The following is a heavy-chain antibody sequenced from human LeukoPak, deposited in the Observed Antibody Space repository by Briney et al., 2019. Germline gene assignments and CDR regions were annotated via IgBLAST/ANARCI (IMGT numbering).Heavy chain of an antibody. CDR3: ASSTTVTGWFDP. D-gene: IGHD5/OR15-5a*01. Sequence: ASVKVSCKACGYTFTSYVINWVRQATGQGLEGMGWMNPNSGNTGYAQKFQGRVTMTRNTSISTAYMELSSLRSEDTAVYYCASSTTVTGWFDPWGQGTLVTVSS. CDR1: GYTFTSYV. J-gene: IGHJ5*02. CDR2: MNPNSGNT. V-gene: IGHV1-8*01.